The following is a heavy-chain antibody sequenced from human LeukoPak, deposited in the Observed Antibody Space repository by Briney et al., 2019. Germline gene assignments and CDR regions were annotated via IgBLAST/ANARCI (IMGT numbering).Heavy chain of an antibody. CDR3: TRGIHHFDY. V-gene: IGHV3-49*04. Sequence: GGSLTLSCIASGFTVGDYAIRWVRPAPGRGLEWGGFMRSKGYGGTTEKAAYVKGRFSISKDDSKSIVYLQMNSLKTEDTAVYYCTRGIHHFDYWGQGTLVTVSS. J-gene: IGHJ4*02. CDR1: GFTVGDYA. CDR2: MRSKGYGGTT.